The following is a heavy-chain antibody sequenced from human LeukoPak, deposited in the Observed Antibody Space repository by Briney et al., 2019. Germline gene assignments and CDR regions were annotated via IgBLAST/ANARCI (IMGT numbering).Heavy chain of an antibody. CDR2: INPNSGCT. V-gene: IGHV1-2*02. Sequence: AAVKNTCKASGYTFTGYYMHWLLQAPGQGLEWMVWINPNSGCTNYAQQFQGRVTMTRDTSISTAYMELSRLRSDDTAVYYCARVAYSSSWYGDNWFAPWGQGTLVTVSS. J-gene: IGHJ5*02. D-gene: IGHD6-13*01. CDR1: GYTFTGYY. CDR3: ARVAYSSSWYGDNWFAP.